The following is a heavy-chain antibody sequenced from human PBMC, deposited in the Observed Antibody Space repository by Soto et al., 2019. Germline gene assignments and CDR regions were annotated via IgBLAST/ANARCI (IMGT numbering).Heavy chain of an antibody. CDR1: GFTFDDYA. D-gene: IGHD6-13*01. CDR2: ISWNSGSI. V-gene: IGHV3-9*01. Sequence: SLRLSCAASGFTFDDYAMHWVRQAPGKGLEWVSGISWNSGSIGYADSVKGRFTISRDNAKNSLYLQMNSLRAEDTAVYYCARIEAWTAAGTGSNPYYYYGMDVWGQGTTVTVSS. CDR3: ARIEAWTAAGTGSNPYYYYGMDV. J-gene: IGHJ6*02.